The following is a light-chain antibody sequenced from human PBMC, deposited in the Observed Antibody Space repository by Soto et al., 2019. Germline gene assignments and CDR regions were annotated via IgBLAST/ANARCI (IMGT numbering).Light chain of an antibody. CDR2: SNN. CDR1: SSNIGSRA. Sequence: QSVLTQPPSTSGTPGQRVTISCSGGSSNIGSRAVNWYQHLPGTAPKLLIYSNNQRPSGVPDRFSGSKSGTSASLAISGLQSEDEADYYCAAWDVSLKGLVFGGGTKVTVL. J-gene: IGLJ2*01. V-gene: IGLV1-44*01. CDR3: AAWDVSLKGLV.